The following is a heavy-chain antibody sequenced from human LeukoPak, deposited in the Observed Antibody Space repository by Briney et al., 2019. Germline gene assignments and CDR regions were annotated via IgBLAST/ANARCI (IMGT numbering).Heavy chain of an antibody. D-gene: IGHD2/OR15-2a*01. V-gene: IGHV1-2*02. Sequence: GASVKVSCKASGYTFTGYYMHWVRKAPGQGLEWLGWINPNSGGTNYAQKFQGRVTMTRDTSISTAYMELSRLRSDDTAVYYCAVHGIVLLLKTDFDYWGQGTLVTVSS. J-gene: IGHJ4*02. CDR1: GYTFTGYY. CDR2: INPNSGGT. CDR3: AVHGIVLLLKTDFDY.